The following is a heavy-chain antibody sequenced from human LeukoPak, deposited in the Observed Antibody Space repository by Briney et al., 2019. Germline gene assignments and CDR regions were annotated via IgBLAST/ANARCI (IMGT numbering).Heavy chain of an antibody. CDR1: DVSFRGYY. Sequence: SETLSLTGAVYDVSFRGYYWSWIRQPPGKGLEWIGEINHSGSTSSNPSLKSRLTISIDTSKNQFSLKLSSVTAADTAVYYCARVDYGVFDYWGQGTLVTVSS. CDR2: INHSGST. V-gene: IGHV4-34*01. D-gene: IGHD3-16*01. CDR3: ARVDYGVFDY. J-gene: IGHJ4*02.